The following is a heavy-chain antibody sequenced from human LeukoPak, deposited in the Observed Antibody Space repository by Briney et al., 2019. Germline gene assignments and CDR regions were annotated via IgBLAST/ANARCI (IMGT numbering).Heavy chain of an antibody. CDR3: VRSEQYTGYFDY. V-gene: IGHV4-59*08. J-gene: IGHJ4*03. Sequence: SETLSLTCTVSGGSISSYYWSWIRQPPGKGLEWIGYIYYSGSTNYNPSLKSRVTISVDTSKNQFSLKLSSVTAADTAVYNCVRSEQYTGYFDYWGQGHRSPS. CDR1: GGSISSYY. D-gene: IGHD4-11*01. CDR2: IYYSGST.